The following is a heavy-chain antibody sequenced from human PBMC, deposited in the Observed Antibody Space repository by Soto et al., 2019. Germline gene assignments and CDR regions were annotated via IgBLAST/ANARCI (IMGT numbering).Heavy chain of an antibody. Sequence: EVQLVESGGGLVQPGGSLRLSCAASGFTVSSNYMSWVRQAPGKGLEWVSVIYSGGSTYYADSVKGRFTISRHNSQNRLYLQMISLRAEDTAVYYCASDNTISHLDVWGKGTTVTVAS. V-gene: IGHV3-53*04. D-gene: IGHD3-9*01. CDR1: GFTVSSNY. CDR3: ASDNTISHLDV. CDR2: IYSGGST. J-gene: IGHJ6*04.